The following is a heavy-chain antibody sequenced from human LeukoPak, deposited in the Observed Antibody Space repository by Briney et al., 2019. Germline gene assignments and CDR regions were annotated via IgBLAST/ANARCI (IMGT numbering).Heavy chain of an antibody. V-gene: IGHV3-7*01. CDR3: ARGGGDWESPFDY. CDR2: IKQDGSEK. J-gene: IGHJ4*02. Sequence: GGSLRLSCAASGFTFSTYWMSWVRQAPGKGLEWVANIKQDGSEKYYVDSVRGRFTISRDNAKNSLYLQMNSLRAEDAAVYYCARGGGDWESPFDYWGQGTLVTVSS. CDR1: GFTFSTYW. D-gene: IGHD2-21*02.